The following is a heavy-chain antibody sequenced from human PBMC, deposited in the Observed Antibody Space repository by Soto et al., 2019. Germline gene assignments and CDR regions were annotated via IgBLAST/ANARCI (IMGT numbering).Heavy chain of an antibody. CDR1: GYSFTGYW. D-gene: IGHD3-22*01. J-gene: IGHJ4*02. CDR3: ARASETSGYYVGSFDY. V-gene: IGHV5-51*01. CDR2: IYPGDSDT. Sequence: PGESLKISCRGSGYSFTGYWIAWVRQMPGKGLEYMGIIYPGDSDTRYSPSFQGRVTISVDKSINTAYLQWNSLEASDTALYYCARASETSGYYVGSFDYWGQGTLVTVSS.